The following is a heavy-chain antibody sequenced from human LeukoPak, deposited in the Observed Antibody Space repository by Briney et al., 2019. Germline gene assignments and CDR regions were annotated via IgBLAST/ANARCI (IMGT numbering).Heavy chain of an antibody. CDR3: ARDMGFGDLMGY. CDR1: DFTVSDNY. D-gene: IGHD3-10*01. CDR2: ISSGGST. J-gene: IGHJ4*02. Sequence: GGSLRLSCAASDFTVSDNYMSWVRQAPGKGLEWVSVISSGGSTYYTDSVRGRFTISRDNSKNTLYLQMNSLRVEDTAVYYCARDMGFGDLMGYWGQGTLVTVSS. V-gene: IGHV3-53*01.